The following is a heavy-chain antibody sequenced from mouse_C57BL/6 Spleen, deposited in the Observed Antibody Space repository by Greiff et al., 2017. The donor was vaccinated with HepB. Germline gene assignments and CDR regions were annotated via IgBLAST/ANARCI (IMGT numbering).Heavy chain of an antibody. V-gene: IGHV2-5*01. CDR3: AKNELVLPMDY. D-gene: IGHD4-1*01. Sequence: QVQLQQSGPGLVQPSQSLSITCTVSGFSLTSYGVHWVRQSPGKGLEWLGVIWRGGSTDYNAAFMSRLSITKDNSKSQVFFKMNSLQSEYTAIYYCAKNELVLPMDYWGQGTSVTVSS. J-gene: IGHJ4*01. CDR2: IWRGGST. CDR1: GFSLTSYG.